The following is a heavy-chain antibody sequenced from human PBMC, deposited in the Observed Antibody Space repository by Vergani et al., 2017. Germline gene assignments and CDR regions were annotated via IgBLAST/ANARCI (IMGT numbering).Heavy chain of an antibody. D-gene: IGHD2-8*01. Sequence: QVQLVQSGAEVKKPGSSVKVSCKASGGTFSSYAISWVRQAPGQGLEWMGRIIPILGTANYAQKFQGRVTLTADESTSTAYMELSSRRSEDTAVYYWARSLFGNCTNGVCYPSSLYYYYYMDVWGKGTTGTVS. J-gene: IGHJ6*03. CDR3: ARSLFGNCTNGVCYPSSLYYYYYMDV. V-gene: IGHV1-69*11. CDR2: IIPILGTA. CDR1: GGTFSSYA.